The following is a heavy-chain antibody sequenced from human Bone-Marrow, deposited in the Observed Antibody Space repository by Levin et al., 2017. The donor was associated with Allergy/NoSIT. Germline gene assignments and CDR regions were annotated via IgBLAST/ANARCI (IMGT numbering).Heavy chain of an antibody. J-gene: IGHJ4*02. CDR3: ADRGGG. CDR2: IIGRGGAT. V-gene: IGHV3-23*01. D-gene: IGHD3-16*01. CDR1: GFAFSSSD. Sequence: GGSLRLSCAASGFAFSSSDMGWARQAPGKGLEWVSSIIGRGGATHYADSVQGRFTVSRDNSKDTLYLQMNGLRAEDTAVYYCADRGGGWGQGTLVIVSS.